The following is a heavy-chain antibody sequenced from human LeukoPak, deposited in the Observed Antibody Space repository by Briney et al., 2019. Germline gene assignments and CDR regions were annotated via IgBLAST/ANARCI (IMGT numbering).Heavy chain of an antibody. CDR2: VNTKGET. CDR3: ATSNDAKIAPFDH. D-gene: IGHD2-8*01. Sequence: SETLSLTSTVSGVSMSAFQWSWVRQSPEKGLEWIGCVNTKGETNYNPSLKSRVITSVDTSKSQFSLRLTSVTAADTAVYYCATSNDAKIAPFDHWGQGALVTVSS. CDR1: GVSMSAFQ. J-gene: IGHJ4*02. V-gene: IGHV4-4*09.